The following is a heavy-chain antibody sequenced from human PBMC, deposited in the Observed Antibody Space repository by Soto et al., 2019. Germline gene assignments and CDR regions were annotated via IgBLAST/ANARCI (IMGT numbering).Heavy chain of an antibody. CDR3: ARARVPYSSTWYRYDYYGMDI. Sequence: TLSLTCTVSGDSISSSSYYWSWIRQHPGKGLEWIGYIHYSGNTRYNPSLKSRLTISVDTSKNQFSLMLSSLTTADTAVYFCARARVPYSSTWYRYDYYGMDIWGQGTTVTVSS. CDR2: IHYSGNT. J-gene: IGHJ6*02. V-gene: IGHV4-31*03. D-gene: IGHD6-13*01. CDR1: GDSISSSSYY.